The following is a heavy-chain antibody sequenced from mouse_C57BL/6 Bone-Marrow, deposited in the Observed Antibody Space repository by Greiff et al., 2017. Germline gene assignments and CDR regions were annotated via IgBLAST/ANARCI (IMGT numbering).Heavy chain of an antibody. J-gene: IGHJ3*01. Sequence: QVQLKQSGPELVKPGASVKLSCKASGYTFTSYDINWVKQRPGQGLEWIGWIYPRDGSTKYNEKFKGKATLTVVTSSSTAYMALHSLTSEDSAVYFCARGGDYYGSPAWFAYWGQGTLVTVSA. D-gene: IGHD1-1*01. CDR1: GYTFTSYD. CDR2: IYPRDGST. V-gene: IGHV1-85*01. CDR3: ARGGDYYGSPAWFAY.